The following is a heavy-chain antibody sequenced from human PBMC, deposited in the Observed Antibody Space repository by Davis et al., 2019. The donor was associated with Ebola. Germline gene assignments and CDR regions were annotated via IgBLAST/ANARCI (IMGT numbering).Heavy chain of an antibody. CDR3: ARERGESTSWQIIDY. V-gene: IGHV3-33*01. J-gene: IGHJ4*02. D-gene: IGHD6-13*01. Sequence: GGSLRLSCAASGFTFSSYGMHWVRQAPGKGLEWVVVIWYDGSNKSYADSVKGQFTISRDNSENRLYLQMISLRPEDTAVYYCARERGESTSWQIIDYWGQGTLVTVSS. CDR1: GFTFSSYG. CDR2: IWYDGSNK.